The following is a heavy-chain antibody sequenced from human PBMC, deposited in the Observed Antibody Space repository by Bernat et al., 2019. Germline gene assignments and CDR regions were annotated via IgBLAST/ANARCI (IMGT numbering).Heavy chain of an antibody. D-gene: IGHD6-13*01. Sequence: QVQLVQSGAEVKKPGASVKVSCKASGYTFTGYYMHWVRQAPGQGLEWMGRINPNSGGTNYAQKFQGRVTMTRDTSISTAYMELSRLRSDDTAVYYCARVPYSSRWTKKGEYFQRWGQGTLVTVYS. J-gene: IGHJ1*01. V-gene: IGHV1-2*06. CDR2: INPNSGGT. CDR3: ARVPYSSRWTKKGEYFQR. CDR1: GYTFTGYY.